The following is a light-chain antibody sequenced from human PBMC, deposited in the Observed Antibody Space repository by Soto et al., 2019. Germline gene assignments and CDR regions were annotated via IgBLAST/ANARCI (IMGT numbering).Light chain of an antibody. Sequence: DIQMTQSPSSLSASVGDRVTITCRASQSISTYLNWYQQKPGKAPKLLILVASTLPSGVPSRFSGSGSGTDFTLTISSLQSEDFAVYYCQQYNNWPPWTFGQGTKVDIK. CDR2: VAS. J-gene: IGKJ1*01. CDR3: QQYNNWPPWT. V-gene: IGKV1-39*01. CDR1: QSISTY.